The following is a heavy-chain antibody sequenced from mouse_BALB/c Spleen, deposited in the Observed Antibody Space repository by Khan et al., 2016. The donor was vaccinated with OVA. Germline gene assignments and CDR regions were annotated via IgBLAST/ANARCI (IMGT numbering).Heavy chain of an antibody. CDR1: GFSFTSYF. Sequence: VQLKESGPELVRPGASLKISCKASGFSFTSYFMNWVMQTPGKSLEWIGRINPHSGETFYNQSFKDKSTFTADESSSTAHMELRGLASEDSAVYYCTRSDRSDFDYWGQGTTLTVSS. J-gene: IGHJ2*01. CDR3: TRSDRSDFDY. V-gene: IGHV1-20*02. CDR2: INPHSGET. D-gene: IGHD1-1*01.